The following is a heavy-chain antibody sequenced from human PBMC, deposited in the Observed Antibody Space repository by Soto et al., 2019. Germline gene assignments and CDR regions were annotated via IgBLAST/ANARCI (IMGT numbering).Heavy chain of an antibody. CDR1: GGTFRNYA. Sequence: QVQLVQSATEVRKPGSSMKVSCRASGGTFRNYALNWVRQAPGQGLEWMGGIIPIYNTANYAEKFKGRVTITADESTSTAYMELRTLRSEDTAVYYCARGKKGNCGGGSCPPDYYDGMDVWGQGTTVTVSS. CDR3: ARGKKGNCGGGSCPPDYYDGMDV. D-gene: IGHD2-15*01. CDR2: IIPIYNTA. V-gene: IGHV1-69*01. J-gene: IGHJ6*02.